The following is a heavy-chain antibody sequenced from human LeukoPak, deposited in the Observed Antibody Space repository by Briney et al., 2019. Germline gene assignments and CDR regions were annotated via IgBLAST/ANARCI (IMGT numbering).Heavy chain of an antibody. J-gene: IGHJ4*02. D-gene: IGHD3-22*01. CDR2: ISSSGSTI. CDR1: GFTFSSYE. Sequence: GGSLRLSCAASGFTFSSYEMNWVRQAPGKGLEWVSYISSSGSTIYYADSVKGRFTISRDNSKNTLYLQMNSLRAEDTAVYYCAKWGSSGYYLDYWGQGTLVTVSS. CDR3: AKWGSSGYYLDY. V-gene: IGHV3-48*03.